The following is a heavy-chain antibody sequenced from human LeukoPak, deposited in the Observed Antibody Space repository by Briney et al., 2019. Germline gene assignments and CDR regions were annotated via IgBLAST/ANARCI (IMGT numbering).Heavy chain of an antibody. J-gene: IGHJ5*02. D-gene: IGHD3-10*01. Sequence: SETLSLTCTVSGGSISSSSYYWGWIRQPPGKGLEWIGYFYYSGSTYYNPSLKSRVTMSVDTSTNQFFLKMTSVTAADTGVYSCARDSGTTGEVKFDPWGRGTLVTVSS. CDR3: ARDSGTTGEVKFDP. V-gene: IGHV4-39*07. CDR2: FYYSGST. CDR1: GGSISSSSYY.